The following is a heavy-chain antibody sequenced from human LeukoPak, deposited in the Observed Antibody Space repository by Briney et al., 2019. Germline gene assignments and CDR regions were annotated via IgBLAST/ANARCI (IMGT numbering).Heavy chain of an antibody. D-gene: IGHD1-26*01. Sequence: SQTLSLTCTVSGGSISSGSYYWSWIRQPAGKGLEWIGRIYTSGSTNYNPSLKSRVTMSVDTSKNQFSLKLSSVTAADTAVYYCARVLVTEWELSNWFDPWGQGTLVTVSS. CDR1: GGSISSGSYY. CDR2: IYTSGST. J-gene: IGHJ5*02. CDR3: ARVLVTEWELSNWFDP. V-gene: IGHV4-61*02.